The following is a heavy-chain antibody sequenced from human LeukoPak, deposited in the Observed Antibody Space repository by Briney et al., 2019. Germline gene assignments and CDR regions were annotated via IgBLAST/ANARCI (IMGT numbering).Heavy chain of an antibody. CDR1: GFAFSSYG. Sequence: GGSLRLSCAASGFAFSSYGITWVRQAPGKGLEWVSTISATGGSTYYADSVKGRFTISRDNSKDTLYLQMNSLRAEDTAVYYCAKGGYSSGWRNYFDYWGQGTLVTVSS. CDR3: AKGGYSSGWRNYFDY. CDR2: ISATGGST. J-gene: IGHJ4*02. D-gene: IGHD6-19*01. V-gene: IGHV3-23*01.